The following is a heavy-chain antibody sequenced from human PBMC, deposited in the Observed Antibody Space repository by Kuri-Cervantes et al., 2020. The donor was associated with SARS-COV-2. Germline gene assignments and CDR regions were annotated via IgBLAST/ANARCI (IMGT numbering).Heavy chain of an antibody. D-gene: IGHD2-21*02. CDR2: ISGSGGST. CDR3: ARPLAYCGGDCYSREAYYYYYGMDV. V-gene: IGHV3-23*01. Sequence: GGSLRLSCAASGFTFSSYAMSRVRQAPGKGLEWVSAISGSGGSTYYADSVKGRFTISRDNSKNTLYLQMNSLRAEDTAVYYCARPLAYCGGDCYSREAYYYYYGMDVWGQGPTVPVSS. J-gene: IGHJ6*02. CDR1: GFTFSSYA.